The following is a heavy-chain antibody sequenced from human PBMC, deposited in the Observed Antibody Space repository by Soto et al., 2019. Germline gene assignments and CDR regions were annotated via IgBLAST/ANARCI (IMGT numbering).Heavy chain of an antibody. CDR2: IDPIGAYT. J-gene: IGHJ6*02. CDR3: AGRRDYYYYYGMDV. V-gene: IGHV5-10-1*01. CDR1: GYSFTIYW. Sequence: GESLKISWKASGYSFTIYWISWVRQMPGKGLEGMGRIDPIGAYTNYSPSFQGHATISADKSISTAYLQWRSLQASDTAMHYCAGRRDYYYYYGMDVWGQGTTVTASS.